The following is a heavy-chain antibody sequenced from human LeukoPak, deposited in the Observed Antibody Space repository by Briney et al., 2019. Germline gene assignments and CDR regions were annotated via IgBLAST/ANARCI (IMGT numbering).Heavy chain of an antibody. Sequence: GGSLRLSCAASGFTFSNYAMSWVRQAPGKGLEWVSAISGSGGSTYYADSVKGRFTISRDNSKNTLYLQMNSLRAEDTAVYYCAKDSTYYYDSSGYYHNWFDPWGQGTLVTVSS. CDR1: GFTFSNYA. V-gene: IGHV3-23*01. CDR3: AKDSTYYYDSSGYYHNWFDP. J-gene: IGHJ5*02. CDR2: ISGSGGST. D-gene: IGHD3-22*01.